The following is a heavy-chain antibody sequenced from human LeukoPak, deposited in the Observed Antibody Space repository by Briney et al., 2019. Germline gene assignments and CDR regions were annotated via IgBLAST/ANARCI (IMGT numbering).Heavy chain of an antibody. D-gene: IGHD6-6*01. Sequence: SETLSLTCTVSGGSINSYYWGWIRQPPGKGLEWIGYVYYSGNTNYNPSLKSRLTISIDTSKNQFSLRSSSVTAADTAVYSCARLGYSSSFDYWGQGTLVTVSS. CDR3: ARLGYSSSFDY. CDR2: VYYSGNT. J-gene: IGHJ4*02. CDR1: GGSINSYY. V-gene: IGHV4-59*08.